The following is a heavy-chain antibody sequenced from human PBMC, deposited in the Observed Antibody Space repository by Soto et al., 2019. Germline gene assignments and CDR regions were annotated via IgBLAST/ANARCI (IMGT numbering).Heavy chain of an antibody. J-gene: IGHJ4*02. Sequence: SETLSLTCTVSGGSISSYYWSWIRQPPGKGLEWIGDIYYRGSTNSTPSLKSRVTISVDTSKNHFSLKLRSVTAADTAVYYCARLIKRYDYEYFDYSGQGTLVTVSS. CDR2: IYYRGST. CDR1: GGSISSYY. D-gene: IGHD5-12*01. CDR3: ARLIKRYDYEYFDY. V-gene: IGHV4-59*01.